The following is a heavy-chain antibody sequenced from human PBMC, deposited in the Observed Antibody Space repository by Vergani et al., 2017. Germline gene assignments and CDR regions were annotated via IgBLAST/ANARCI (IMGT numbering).Heavy chain of an antibody. CDR3: AKVPIRVGAVAGIIDY. Sequence: EVQLVESGGGLVQPGRSLRLSCAASGFTFDDYAMHWVRQAPGKGLEWVSGISWNSGSIGYADSVKGRFIISRDNAKNSLYLQMNSLRAEDTALYYCAKVPIRVGAVAGIIDYWGQGTLVTVSS. J-gene: IGHJ4*02. CDR1: GFTFDDYA. CDR2: ISWNSGSI. V-gene: IGHV3-9*01. D-gene: IGHD6-19*01.